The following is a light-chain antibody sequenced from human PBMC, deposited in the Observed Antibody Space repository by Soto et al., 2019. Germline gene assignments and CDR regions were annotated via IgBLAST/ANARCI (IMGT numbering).Light chain of an antibody. CDR2: HAS. CDR1: QSISNW. V-gene: IGKV1-5*02. CDR3: QQYNSYS. Sequence: MHLTPSPYPLPASVGDRVTIICRASQSISNWLAWYQQKPGTAPKVLIYHASNLQSGVPSRFSGSGSGTEFTLTISSLQPDDFATYYCQQYNSYSFGQGTKVDIK. J-gene: IGKJ1*01.